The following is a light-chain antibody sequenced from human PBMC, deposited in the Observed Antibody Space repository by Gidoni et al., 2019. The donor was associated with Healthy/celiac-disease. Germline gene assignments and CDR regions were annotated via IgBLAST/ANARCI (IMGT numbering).Light chain of an antibody. V-gene: IGLV3-19*01. Sequence: SSELTQDPAVSVALGQTVSITCQGDSLRSYYASWYQQKPGQAPVLVIYGKNNRPSAIPDRFSGSSSGNTAALTITGAQAEDEADYYCNSRDSSGNHPVVFGGGTKLTVL. J-gene: IGLJ2*01. CDR3: NSRDSSGNHPVV. CDR2: GKN. CDR1: SLRSYY.